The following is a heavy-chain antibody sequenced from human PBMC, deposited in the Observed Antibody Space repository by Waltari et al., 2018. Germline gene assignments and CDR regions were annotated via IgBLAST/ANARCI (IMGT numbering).Heavy chain of an antibody. J-gene: IGHJ6*02. CDR2: INHSGSP. V-gene: IGHV4-34*01. CDR3: ARSSLLWSYYYGSGSYYRDYYGMDV. CDR1: GGSFSGYY. D-gene: IGHD3-10*01. Sequence: QVQLQQWGAGLLKPSETLSLTCAVYGGSFSGYYWSWIRQPPGKGLEWIGEINHSGSPHYNPSLKIRVPISVDTSKNQFSLKLSSVTSADTAVYYCARSSLLWSYYYGSGSYYRDYYGMDVWGQGTTVTVSS.